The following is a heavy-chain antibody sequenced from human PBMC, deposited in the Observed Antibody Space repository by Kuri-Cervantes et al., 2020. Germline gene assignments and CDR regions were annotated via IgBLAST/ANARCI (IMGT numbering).Heavy chain of an antibody. CDR3: TTYYSSSGPNDY. D-gene: IGHD6-6*01. CDR2: ISWNSGSI. Sequence: SLKISCAASGFTFDDYAMHWVRQAPGKGLEWVSGISWNSGSIGYADSVKGRFTISSDNAKNSLFLQVNSLRADDTAVYYCTTYYSSSGPNDYWGQGTLVTVSS. J-gene: IGHJ4*02. V-gene: IGHV3-9*01. CDR1: GFTFDDYA.